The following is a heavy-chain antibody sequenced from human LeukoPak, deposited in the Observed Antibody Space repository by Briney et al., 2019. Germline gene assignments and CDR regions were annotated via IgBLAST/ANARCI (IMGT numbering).Heavy chain of an antibody. J-gene: IGHJ6*02. V-gene: IGHV1-8*01. Sequence: ASVKVSCKASGYTFTSYDINWVRQATGQGLEWMGWMNPNSRNTGYAQKFQGRVTMTRNTSISTAYMELSSLRSEDTAVYYCASSYSVTYYYYYGMDVWGQGTTVTVSS. CDR1: GYTFTSYD. CDR2: MNPNSRNT. D-gene: IGHD1-26*01. CDR3: ASSYSVTYYYYYGMDV.